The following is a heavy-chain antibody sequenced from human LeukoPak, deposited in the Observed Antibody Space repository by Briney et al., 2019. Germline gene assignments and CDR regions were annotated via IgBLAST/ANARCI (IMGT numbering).Heavy chain of an antibody. CDR3: VSGSDTSGYYFY. J-gene: IGHJ4*02. CDR2: IWSDGSEK. D-gene: IGHD3-22*01. Sequence: GGSLRLSCAASGFTFSTSGMNWVRQAPGKGLEWVAVIWSDGSEKRYADSVKGRFTISRDNSKSTLYLQMNSLRAEDTAVYYCVSGSDTSGYYFYWGQGTLVTVSS. V-gene: IGHV3-33*03. CDR1: GFTFSTSG.